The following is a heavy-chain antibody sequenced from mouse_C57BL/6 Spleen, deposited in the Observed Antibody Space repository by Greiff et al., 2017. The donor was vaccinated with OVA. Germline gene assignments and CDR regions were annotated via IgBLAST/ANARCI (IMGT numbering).Heavy chain of an antibody. CDR1: GYTFTDYE. CDR3: TTTVVATRNY. CDR2: IDPETGGT. Sequence: QVQLQQSGAELVRPGASVTLSCTASGYTFTDYEMHWVKQTPVHGLEWIGAIDPETGGTAYNQKFKGKAILTADKSSSTAYMELRSLTSEDSAVYYCTTTVVATRNYWGQGTTLTVSS. D-gene: IGHD1-1*01. J-gene: IGHJ2*01. V-gene: IGHV1-15*01.